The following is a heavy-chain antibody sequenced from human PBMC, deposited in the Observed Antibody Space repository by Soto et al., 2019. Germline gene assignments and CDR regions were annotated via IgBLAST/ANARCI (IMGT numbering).Heavy chain of an antibody. V-gene: IGHV3-30-3*01. Sequence: QVQLVESGGGVVQPGRSLRLSCAASGFTFSSYAMHWVRQAPGKGLEWVAVISYDGSNKYYADSVKGRFTISRDNSKKTLYLQMNSLRAEDTALYYCARRFADYWGQGTLVTVSS. D-gene: IGHD3-16*01. CDR1: GFTFSSYA. CDR2: ISYDGSNK. CDR3: ARRFADY. J-gene: IGHJ4*02.